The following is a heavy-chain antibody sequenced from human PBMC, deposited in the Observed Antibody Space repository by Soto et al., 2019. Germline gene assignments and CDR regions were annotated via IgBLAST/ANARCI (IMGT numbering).Heavy chain of an antibody. CDR2: IIPIFGTA. V-gene: IGHV1-69*13. D-gene: IGHD6-13*01. CDR1: GGTFSSCA. J-gene: IGHJ6*02. CDR3: ARAGSWYPLYYYYFGMDV. Sequence: SVKVSCKASGGTFSSCAISWVRQAPGQGLEWMGGIIPIFGTANYAQKFQGRVTITADESTSTAYMELSSLRSEDTAVYYCARAGSWYPLYYYYFGMDVWGQGTTVTVSS.